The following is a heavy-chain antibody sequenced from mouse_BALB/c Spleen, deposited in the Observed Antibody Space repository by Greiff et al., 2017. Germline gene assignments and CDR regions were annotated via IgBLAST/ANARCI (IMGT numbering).Heavy chain of an antibody. J-gene: IGHJ4*01. CDR1: GYTFTSYY. Sequence: QVQLQQPGAELVKPGASVKLSCKASGYTFTSYYMYWVKQRPGQGLEWIGGINPSNGGTNFNEKFKSKATLTVDKSSSTAYMQLSSLTSEDSAVYYCTREGLLRRGYYAMDYWGQGTSVTVSS. CDR2: INPSNGGT. V-gene: IGHV1S81*02. D-gene: IGHD1-1*01. CDR3: TREGLLRRGYYAMDY.